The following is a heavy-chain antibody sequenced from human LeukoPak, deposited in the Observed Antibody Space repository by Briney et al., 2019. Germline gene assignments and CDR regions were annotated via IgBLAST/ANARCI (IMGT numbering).Heavy chain of an antibody. CDR1: GYTFTSNG. Sequence: ASVKVSCKASGYTFTSNGISWVRQAPGQGLEWMGWISAYNGNANYAQKLQGRVTMTTDTSTSTAYMELRSLRSDDTAVYYCAREFRSGSYSEFDYWGQGTTVTVSS. J-gene: IGHJ4*03. CDR3: AREFRSGSYSEFDY. D-gene: IGHD1-26*01. CDR2: ISAYNGNA. V-gene: IGHV1-18*01.